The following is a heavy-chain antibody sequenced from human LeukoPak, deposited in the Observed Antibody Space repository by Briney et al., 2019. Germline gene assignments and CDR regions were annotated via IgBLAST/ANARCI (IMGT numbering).Heavy chain of an antibody. CDR3: ARDTAQRAFDI. CDR1: GFTFSTYG. CDR2: IWYDGSKT. D-gene: IGHD6-25*01. Sequence: SGRSLRLSCAASGFTFSTYGMHWVRQSPGKGLEWVAVIWYDGSKTHYRDSVKGRFTISRDNSKNTLYLEMNSLRAEDTAVYYCARDTAQRAFDIWGQGTMVTFSS. V-gene: IGHV3-33*01. J-gene: IGHJ3*02.